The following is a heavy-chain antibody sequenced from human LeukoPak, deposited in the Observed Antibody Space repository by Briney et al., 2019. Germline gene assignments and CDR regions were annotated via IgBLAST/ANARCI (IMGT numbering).Heavy chain of an antibody. CDR1: GYTFTSYG. D-gene: IGHD6-6*01. CDR2: ISAYNGNT. Sequence: ASVKVSCKASGYTFTSYGISWVRQAPGQGLEWMGWISAYNGNTNYAQKLQGRVTMTTDTSTSTAYMELRSLRSDDTAVYYCAVGSSSSVYYGMDVWGQGTTVTVSS. CDR3: AVGSSSSVYYGMDV. J-gene: IGHJ6*02. V-gene: IGHV1-18*01.